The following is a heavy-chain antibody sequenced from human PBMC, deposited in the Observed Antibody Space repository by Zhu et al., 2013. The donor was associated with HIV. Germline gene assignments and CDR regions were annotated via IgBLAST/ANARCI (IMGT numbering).Heavy chain of an antibody. J-gene: IGHJ4*02. CDR2: INNEGGGT. V-gene: IGHV3-74*01. D-gene: IGHD6-6*01. Sequence: EVQLVESGGGLVQPGGSLRLSCAASGYSFTAYWINWVRQAPGKGLVWLSVINNEGGGTAYADSVKGRFTVSRDNAKNTVYLQMNSLRAEDTAVYYCARVHVLGYSSSWFDYWGQGTLVTVSS. CDR3: ARVHVLGYSSSWFDY. CDR1: GYSFTAYW.